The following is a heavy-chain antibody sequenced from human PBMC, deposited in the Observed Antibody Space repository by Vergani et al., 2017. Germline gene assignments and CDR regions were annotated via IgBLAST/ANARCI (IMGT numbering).Heavy chain of an antibody. J-gene: IGHJ2*01. CDR1: GFTFTSSA. Sequence: QMQLVQSGPEVKKPGTSVKVSCKASGFTFTSSAMQWVRQARGQRLEWIGWIVVGSGNTNYAQKFQERVTITRDMSTSTAYMELSSLRSDDTAVYYCARDLWWERPYWYFDLWGRGTLVTVSS. V-gene: IGHV1-58*02. CDR3: ARDLWWERPYWYFDL. CDR2: IVVGSGNT. D-gene: IGHD2-21*01.